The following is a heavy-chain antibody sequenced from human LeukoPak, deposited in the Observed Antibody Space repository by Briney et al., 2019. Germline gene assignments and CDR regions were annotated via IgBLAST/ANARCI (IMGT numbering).Heavy chain of an antibody. CDR1: GFTFSSHW. D-gene: IGHD6-19*01. J-gene: IGHJ4*02. Sequence: GGSLRLSCEVAGFTFSSHWMHWVRQAPGKGLVWVSRINHDGSDTIYADSVKGRFTISRDNAKNTVYLQMNSLRAEDTAAYYCIRSNGWPDHWGLGTLVTVSS. V-gene: IGHV3-74*01. CDR2: INHDGSDT. CDR3: IRSNGWPDH.